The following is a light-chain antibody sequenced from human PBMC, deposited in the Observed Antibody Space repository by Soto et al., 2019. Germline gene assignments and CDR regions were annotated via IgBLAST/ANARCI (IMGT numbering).Light chain of an antibody. CDR1: SSDFGGYNY. Sequence: QSALTQPASVSGSPGQSITISCSGTSSDFGGYNYVSWYQQHPGKAPKLMIYEVSNRPSGVSNRFSGSKSGNTASLTLSGLQAEDEADYYCSSYTSSSTLVFGGGTKVTVL. J-gene: IGLJ2*01. CDR2: EVS. CDR3: SSYTSSSTLV. V-gene: IGLV2-14*01.